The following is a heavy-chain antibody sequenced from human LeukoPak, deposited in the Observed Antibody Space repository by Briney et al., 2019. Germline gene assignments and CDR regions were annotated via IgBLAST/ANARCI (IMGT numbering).Heavy chain of an antibody. CDR3: ARARDSSGFPFDY. Sequence: SETVSLTCTVSGVSISGYYWNWIRQPPGKGLEWIGHFYYSGSTNYNPSLKSRVTISVDTSKNQFSLKLSSVTAADTAIYYCARARDSSGFPFDYWGQGTLVTVSS. V-gene: IGHV4-59*01. CDR1: GVSISGYY. D-gene: IGHD3-22*01. J-gene: IGHJ4*02. CDR2: FYYSGST.